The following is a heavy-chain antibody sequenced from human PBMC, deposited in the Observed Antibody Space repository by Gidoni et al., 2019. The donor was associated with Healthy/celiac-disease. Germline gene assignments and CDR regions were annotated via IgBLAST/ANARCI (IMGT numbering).Heavy chain of an antibody. CDR2: ISSSSSTI. D-gene: IGHD6-6*01. V-gene: IGHV3-48*02. CDR3: ARDKSIAARPVYYFDY. J-gene: IGHJ4*02. CDR1: GFTFSSYS. Sequence: EVQLVESGGGLVQPGGSLRLSCAASGFTFSSYSMNWVRQAPGKGLEWVSYISSSSSTIYYADSVKGRFTISRDNAKNSLYLQMNSLRDEDTAVYSCARDKSIAARPVYYFDYWGQGTLVTVSS.